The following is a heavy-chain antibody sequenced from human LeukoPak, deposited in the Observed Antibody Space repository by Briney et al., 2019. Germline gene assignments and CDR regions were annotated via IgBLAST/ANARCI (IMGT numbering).Heavy chain of an antibody. Sequence: GGSLRLSCVASGFTFRTYEMNRVRQAPGKGLEWVSFISSSGTTMYYADSVQGRFTISRDNTENSLSLQMNSLRAEDTALYFCARGGDYGDYFDYWGQGSLVTVSS. CDR2: ISSSGTTM. V-gene: IGHV3-48*03. J-gene: IGHJ4*02. CDR3: ARGGDYGDYFDY. D-gene: IGHD4-17*01. CDR1: GFTFRTYE.